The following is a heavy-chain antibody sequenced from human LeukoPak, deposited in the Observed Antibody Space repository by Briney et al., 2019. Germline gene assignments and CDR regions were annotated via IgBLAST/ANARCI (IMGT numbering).Heavy chain of an antibody. D-gene: IGHD3-22*01. CDR1: GFTFSSYG. J-gene: IGHJ5*02. CDR2: VSGSGGTT. CDR3: ARDLGQYYDTSDNWFDP. Sequence: GGSLRLSCAVSGFTFSSYGMSWVRQAPGKGLEWVSLVSGSGGTTNYADSVKGRSTISRDNAKNTLNLQMNSLRAEDTAVYYCARDLGQYYDTSDNWFDPWGQGTLVTVSS. V-gene: IGHV3-23*01.